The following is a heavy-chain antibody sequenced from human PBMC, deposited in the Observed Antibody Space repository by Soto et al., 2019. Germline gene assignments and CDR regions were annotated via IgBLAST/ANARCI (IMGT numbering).Heavy chain of an antibody. CDR2: INPSSGTT. D-gene: IGHD1-26*01. J-gene: IGHJ4*02. CDR3: ARSLGETTSLFDY. V-gene: IGHV1-46*01. Sequence: QAPGQGLEWMGGINPSSGTTTYAQKFQGRVTVTRDTSTSTVYMELSSLGSEDTAMYYCARSLGETTSLFDYWGQGSLVTVSA.